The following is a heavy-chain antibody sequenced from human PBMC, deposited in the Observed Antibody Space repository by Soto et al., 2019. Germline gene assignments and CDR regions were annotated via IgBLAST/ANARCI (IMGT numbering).Heavy chain of an antibody. V-gene: IGHV5-10-1*01. Sequence: PVECVSICCQVSGYSFTSYGISWVVQMPGKGLEWMGRIDPSDSYTNYSPSFQGHVTISADKSISTAYLQWSSLKASDTAMYYCARVGTAMVDDSYHYGMDVWGQGTTVTVSS. CDR1: GYSFTSYG. J-gene: IGHJ6*01. CDR2: IDPSDSYT. D-gene: IGHD5-18*01. CDR3: ARVGTAMVDDSYHYGMDV.